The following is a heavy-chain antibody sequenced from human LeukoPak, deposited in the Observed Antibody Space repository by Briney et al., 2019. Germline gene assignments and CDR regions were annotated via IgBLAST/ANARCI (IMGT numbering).Heavy chain of an antibody. J-gene: IGHJ4*02. V-gene: IGHV3-33*01. Sequence: QPGGSLRLSCAASGFTFSSYGMHWVRQAPGKGPEWVAVIWYDGSNKYYADSVKGRFTISRDNSKNTLYLQMNSLRAEDTAVYYCARGPRREYQLLRPGATNYWGQGTLVTVSS. CDR2: IWYDGSNK. D-gene: IGHD2-2*01. CDR3: ARGPRREYQLLRPGATNY. CDR1: GFTFSSYG.